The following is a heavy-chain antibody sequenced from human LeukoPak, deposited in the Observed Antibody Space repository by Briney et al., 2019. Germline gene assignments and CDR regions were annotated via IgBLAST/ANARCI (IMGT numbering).Heavy chain of an antibody. CDR1: GFTFSSYA. J-gene: IGHJ6*02. CDR3: AKAVSTHYYYYGMDV. Sequence: GGSLRLSCAASGFTFSSYAMSWVRQAPGTGLEWVSAISGSGGSTYYADSVKGRFTVSRDNSKNTLYLQMNSLRAEDTAVYYCAKAVSTHYYYYGMDVWGQGTTVTVFS. CDR2: ISGSGGST. D-gene: IGHD2/OR15-2a*01. V-gene: IGHV3-23*01.